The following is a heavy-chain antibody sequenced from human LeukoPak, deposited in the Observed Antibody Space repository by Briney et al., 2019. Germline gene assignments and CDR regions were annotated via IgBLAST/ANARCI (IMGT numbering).Heavy chain of an antibody. Sequence: ETLSLTCAVYGGSFSGYYWSWIRQAPGKGLEWVSSISSSSSYIYYADSVKGRFTISRDNAKNSLYLQMNSLRAEDTAVYYCARVQGLGYIDYWGQGTLVTVSS. CDR1: GGSFSGYY. CDR3: ARVQGLGYIDY. D-gene: IGHD5-12*01. CDR2: ISSSSSYI. V-gene: IGHV3-21*01. J-gene: IGHJ4*02.